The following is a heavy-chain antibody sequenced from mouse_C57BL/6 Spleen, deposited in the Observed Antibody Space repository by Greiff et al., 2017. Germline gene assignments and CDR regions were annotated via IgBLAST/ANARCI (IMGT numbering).Heavy chain of an antibody. CDR2: ISYDGSN. J-gene: IGHJ1*03. CDR1: GYSITSGYY. D-gene: IGHD2-4*01. V-gene: IGHV3-6*01. CDR3: ERDQGIYDCDLDV. Sequence: DVQLQESGPGLVKPSQSLSLTCSVTGYSITSGYYWNWIRQFPGNKLEWMGYISYDGSNNYNPSLKNRISITRDTYKHQFFLKLNSVTTEDTDTYYCERDQGIYDCDLDVWGTGTTVTVSS.